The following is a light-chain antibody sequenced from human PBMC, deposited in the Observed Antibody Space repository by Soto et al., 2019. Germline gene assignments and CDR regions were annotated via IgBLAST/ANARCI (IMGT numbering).Light chain of an antibody. Sequence: DIQMPQSTFSLSASVGDTVTLTCRASQDISNYLNWLQQKPGKAPKLLIYAASTLQTGVPSRFSGSESGTDFTLTISSLQPEDFAIYFCLQSYTFPFTFGPG. V-gene: IGKV1-39*01. J-gene: IGKJ3*01. CDR3: LQSYTFPFT. CDR1: QDISNY. CDR2: AAS.